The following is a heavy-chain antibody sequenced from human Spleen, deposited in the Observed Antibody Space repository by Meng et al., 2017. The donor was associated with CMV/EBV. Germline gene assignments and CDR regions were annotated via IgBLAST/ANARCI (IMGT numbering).Heavy chain of an antibody. D-gene: IGHD2-2*02. J-gene: IGHJ4*02. CDR3: ARVGDIAVLPAAIPTFDS. CDR1: GFTFTNYY. Sequence: ASVKVSCKASGFTFTNYYMHWVRQAPGQGHEWMGMINPSGGTPGYPQKFQDRVTITRDTSTSTVYMELSSLRSEDTAVYYCARVGDIAVLPAAIPTFDSWGQGTLVTVSS. V-gene: IGHV1-46*01. CDR2: INPSGGTP.